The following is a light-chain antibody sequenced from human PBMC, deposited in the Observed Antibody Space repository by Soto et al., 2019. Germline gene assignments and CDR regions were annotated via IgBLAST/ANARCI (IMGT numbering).Light chain of an antibody. CDR1: SSDVGSYNR. V-gene: IGLV2-18*02. CDR3: SSYAGSSTPLI. CDR2: DVS. Sequence: QSVLTQPPSVSGSPGQSVAISCSGTSSDVGSYNRVSWYQQPPGTAPKLMIYDVSNRPSGVPDRFSGSKSGNTASLTISGLQAVDEADYYCSSYAGSSTPLIFGTGTKATVL. J-gene: IGLJ1*01.